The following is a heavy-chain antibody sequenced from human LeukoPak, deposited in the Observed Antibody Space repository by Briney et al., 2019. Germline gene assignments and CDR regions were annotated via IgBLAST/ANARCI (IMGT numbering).Heavy chain of an antibody. J-gene: IGHJ4*02. V-gene: IGHV1-69*13. D-gene: IGHD3-22*01. CDR1: GCTLSNYA. Sequence: ASVTVSCKASGCTLSNYAISWVRQAPGQGLEWMGGLIHIFGTANYAQKFQGRVTITADESTSTAYMELSSLRSEDTAVYYCARVARNYYDSSGYSENFDYWGQGTLVTVSS. CDR2: LIHIFGTA. CDR3: ARVARNYYDSSGYSENFDY.